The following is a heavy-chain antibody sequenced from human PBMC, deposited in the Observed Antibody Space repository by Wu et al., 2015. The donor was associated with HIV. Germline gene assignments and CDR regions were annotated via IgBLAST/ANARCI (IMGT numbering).Heavy chain of an antibody. J-gene: IGHJ6*02. CDR2: INPSAGST. CDR1: GYSFTTYY. Sequence: QVQLLQSGAEVRKPGASVKVSCKASGYSFTTYYLNWVRQAPGQGLEWMGIINPSAGSTTYAQKFQGRVTMTRDTSTTTVYMELSSLRSEDTAVYYCARGIAVAGAFGMDVWGQGTTVTVSS. CDR3: ARGIAVAGAFGMDV. D-gene: IGHD6-19*01. V-gene: IGHV1-46*01.